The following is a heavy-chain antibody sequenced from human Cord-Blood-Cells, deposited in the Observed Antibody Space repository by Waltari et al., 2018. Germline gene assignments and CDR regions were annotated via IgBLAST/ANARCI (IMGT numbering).Heavy chain of an antibody. D-gene: IGHD3-16*01. V-gene: IGHV1-24*01. CDR2: FDPEDGET. J-gene: IGHJ2*01. CDR3: ATVNLGRTGYWYFDL. Sequence: QVQLVQSGAEVKKPGASVKVSCKVSGYTLTELSMHWVRQDPGKGREWMGGFDPEDGETIYAQKFQGRVTMTEDTSTDTAYMELSSLRSEDTAVYYCATVNLGRTGYWYFDLWGRGTLVTVSS. CDR1: GYTLTELS.